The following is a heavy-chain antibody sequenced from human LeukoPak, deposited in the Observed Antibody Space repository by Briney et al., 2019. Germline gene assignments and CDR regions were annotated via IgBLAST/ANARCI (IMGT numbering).Heavy chain of an antibody. V-gene: IGHV3-33*06. CDR3: AKDRGMATSFDY. J-gene: IGHJ4*02. CDR2: IWYDGSNK. CDR1: GFTFSSYG. D-gene: IGHD5-24*01. Sequence: GRSLRLSCAASGFTFSSYGMHWVRQAPGKGLEWVAVIWYDGSNKYYADSVKGRFTISRDNSKNTLYLQMNSLRAEDTAVYYCAKDRGMATSFDYWGQGTLVTVSS.